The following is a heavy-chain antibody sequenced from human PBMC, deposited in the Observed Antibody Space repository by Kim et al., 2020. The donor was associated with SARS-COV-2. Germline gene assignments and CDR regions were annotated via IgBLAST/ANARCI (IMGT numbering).Heavy chain of an antibody. CDR3: VKVQFVVVPAAIGHDAFDI. J-gene: IGHJ3*02. Sequence: GGSLRLSCSASGFTFSSYAMHWVRQAPGKGLEYVSAISSNGGSTYYADSVKGRFTISRDNSKNTLYLQMSSLRAEDTAVYYCVKVQFVVVPAAIGHDAFDIWGQGTMVTVSS. V-gene: IGHV3-64D*09. D-gene: IGHD2-2*01. CDR1: GFTFSSYA. CDR2: ISSNGGST.